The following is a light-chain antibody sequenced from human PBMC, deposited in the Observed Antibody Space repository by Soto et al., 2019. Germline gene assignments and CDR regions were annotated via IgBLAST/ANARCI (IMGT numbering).Light chain of an antibody. Sequence: SALTQPASVSGSPGQSITISCTGTSSDVGGYHYVSWYQHHPGKAPKLMIYEVSTRPSGVSNRFSGSKSGNTASLTISGLQAEDEADYYCSSYTSSSTYVFGTGTKLTVL. CDR3: SSYTSSSTYV. CDR1: SSDVGGYHY. CDR2: EVS. V-gene: IGLV2-14*01. J-gene: IGLJ1*01.